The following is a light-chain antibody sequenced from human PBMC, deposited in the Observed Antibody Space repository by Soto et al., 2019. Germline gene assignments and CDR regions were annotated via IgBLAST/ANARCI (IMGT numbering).Light chain of an antibody. CDR3: QHYNIWPPIFT. J-gene: IGKJ3*01. CDR2: AAS. V-gene: IGKV3-15*01. CDR1: QSVSTN. Sequence: ERVMTQSPATLSVSPGERATLSCRASQSVSTNLAWYQQKPGQAPRLLIYAASTRATGVPARFSGSGSGTEFTLTISSLQSEDFAVYYCQHYNIWPPIFTFGPGTKVDIK.